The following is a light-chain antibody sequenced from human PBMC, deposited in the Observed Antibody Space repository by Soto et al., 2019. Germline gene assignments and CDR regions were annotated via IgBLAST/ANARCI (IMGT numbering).Light chain of an antibody. CDR2: GNN. CDR3: QSYDISLSVVV. CDR1: SSNIGAGYD. Sequence: QSALTQPPSVSGAPGQRVTISCTGSSSNIGAGYDVHWYQQLPGTAPKLLIYGNNNRPSGVPDRFSGSKSGTSASLAITGLQAEDEADYYCQSYDISLSVVVFGGGTKVTVL. J-gene: IGLJ2*01. V-gene: IGLV1-40*01.